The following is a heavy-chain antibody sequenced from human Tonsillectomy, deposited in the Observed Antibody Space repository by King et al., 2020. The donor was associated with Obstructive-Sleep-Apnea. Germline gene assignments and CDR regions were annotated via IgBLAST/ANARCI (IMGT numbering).Heavy chain of an antibody. CDR2: IIPILDIP. Sequence: VQLVESGAEVKKPGSSVKVSCKASGDTFNSHAFNWVRQAPGQGLEWMGRIIPILDIPNCAQKFQGRVTITADKFTSTVYMEVSSLRSEDTAVYYCAREATGTGRPLTPWGQGTLVIVSS. CDR1: GDTFNSHA. CDR3: AREATGTGRPLTP. V-gene: IGHV1-69*09. D-gene: IGHD1-1*01. J-gene: IGHJ5*02.